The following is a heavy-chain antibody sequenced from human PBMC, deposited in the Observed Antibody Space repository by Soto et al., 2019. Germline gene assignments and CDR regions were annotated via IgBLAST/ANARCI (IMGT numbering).Heavy chain of an antibody. D-gene: IGHD3-22*01. J-gene: IGHJ6*02. Sequence: PSETLSLTCTVSGGSISSGDYYWSWIRQPPGKGLEWIGYIYYSGSTYYNPSLKSRVTISVDTSKNQFSLKLSSVTAADTAVYYCARDPWYYYDSSGYPYGMDVWGQGTTVTVSS. CDR2: IYYSGST. CDR1: GGSISSGDYY. CDR3: ARDPWYYYDSSGYPYGMDV. V-gene: IGHV4-30-4*01.